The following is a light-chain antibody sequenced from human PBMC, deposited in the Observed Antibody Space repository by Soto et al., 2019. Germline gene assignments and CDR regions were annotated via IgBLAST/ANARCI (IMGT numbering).Light chain of an antibody. V-gene: IGLV1-44*01. CDR1: SSNIGSNT. CDR3: AVWDDSLNGVV. J-gene: IGLJ2*01. CDR2: DDN. Sequence: QSVLTQPPSASGTPGQRVTISCSGSSSNIGSNTVDWYQQLPGTAPKLLIYDDNQRPSGVPDRFSGSKSGTSASLAISGLQSEDEADYYCAVWDDSLNGVVFGGGTKVTVL.